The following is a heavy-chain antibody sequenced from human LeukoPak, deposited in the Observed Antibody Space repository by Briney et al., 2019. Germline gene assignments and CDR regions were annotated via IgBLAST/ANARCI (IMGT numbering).Heavy chain of an antibody. CDR1: DYSISSGYGYY. Sequence: SETLSLTCTVSDYSISSGYGYYWGWIRQPAGKGLEWIGRIYTSGSTNYNPSLKSRVTMSVDTSKNQFSLKLSSVTAADTAVYYCARARRDLRYFDLYYFDYWGQGTLVTVSS. J-gene: IGHJ4*02. CDR2: IYTSGST. CDR3: ARARRDLRYFDLYYFDY. D-gene: IGHD3-9*01. V-gene: IGHV4-61*02.